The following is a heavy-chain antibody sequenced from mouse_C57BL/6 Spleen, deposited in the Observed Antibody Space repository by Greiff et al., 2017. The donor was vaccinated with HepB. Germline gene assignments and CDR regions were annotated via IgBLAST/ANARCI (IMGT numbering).Heavy chain of an antibody. Sequence: VQLQQPGAELVKPGASVKLSCKASGYTFTSYWMHWVKQRPGQGLEWIGMIHPNSGSTNYNEKFKSKATLTVDKSSSTAYMQLSSLTSEDSAVYYCARYGGNYVDYFDYWGQGTTLTVSS. J-gene: IGHJ2*01. CDR2: IHPNSGST. D-gene: IGHD1-1*02. CDR1: GYTFTSYW. V-gene: IGHV1-64*01. CDR3: ARYGGNYVDYFDY.